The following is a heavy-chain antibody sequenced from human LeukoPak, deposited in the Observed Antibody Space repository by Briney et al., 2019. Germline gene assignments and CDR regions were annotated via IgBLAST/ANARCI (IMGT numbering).Heavy chain of an antibody. CDR3: AKDMTGGYFDY. J-gene: IGHJ4*02. CDR1: GFTFSSYS. V-gene: IGHV3-21*01. D-gene: IGHD3-9*01. Sequence: GGSLRLSCAASGFTFSSYSMNWIRQAPGKGLEWVSSISSSSSYIYCADSVKGRFTISRDNAKNTLYLQMNSLRAEDTAVYYCAKDMTGGYFDYWGQGTLVTVSS. CDR2: ISSSSSYI.